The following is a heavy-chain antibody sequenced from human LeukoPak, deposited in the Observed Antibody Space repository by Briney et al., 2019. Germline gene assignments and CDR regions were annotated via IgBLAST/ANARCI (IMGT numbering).Heavy chain of an antibody. V-gene: IGHV1-69*13. Sequence: WASVKVSCKASGGTFSSYAISWVRQAPGQGLEWMGGIIPIFGTANYAQKFQGRVTITADESTSTAYMELSSLRSEDTAVYYCASSKRQYYYGSGSYFPFDYWGQGTLVTVSS. CDR3: ASSKRQYYYGSGSYFPFDY. D-gene: IGHD3-10*01. J-gene: IGHJ4*02. CDR1: GGTFSSYA. CDR2: IIPIFGTA.